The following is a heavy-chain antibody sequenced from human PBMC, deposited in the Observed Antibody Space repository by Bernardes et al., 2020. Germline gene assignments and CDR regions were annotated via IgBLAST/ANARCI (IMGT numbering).Heavy chain of an antibody. J-gene: IGHJ4*02. Sequence: GWSLRLSCAASGFTFGDSGMSWVRQAPGPGLEWVSVICWDGGSTCYADSVKGRFTISRDNAKNSLYLQMNSLRAEDTAVYHCARDSYGGCSGSYDDWGQGTL. CDR3: ARDSYGGCSGSYDD. D-gene: IGHD1-26*01. CDR2: ICWDGGST. CDR1: GFTFGDSG. V-gene: IGHV3-20*01.